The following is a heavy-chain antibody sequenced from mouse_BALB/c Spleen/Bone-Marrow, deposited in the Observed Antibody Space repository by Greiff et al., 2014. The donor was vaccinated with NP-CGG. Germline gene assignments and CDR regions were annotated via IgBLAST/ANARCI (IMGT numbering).Heavy chain of an antibody. V-gene: IGHV1S34*01. D-gene: IGHD2-14*01. CDR3: ARADRYDAFFDY. CDR2: ISCYNGAT. J-gene: IGHJ2*01. CDR1: GYSFTGYY. Sequence: LVKIGASVKISCKASGYSFTGYYMHWVKQSHGKSLEWIGYISCYNGATRYNQKFKGKATFTVDTSSSTAYMQFNSLTSEDSAVYYCARADRYDAFFDYWGQGTTLTVSS.